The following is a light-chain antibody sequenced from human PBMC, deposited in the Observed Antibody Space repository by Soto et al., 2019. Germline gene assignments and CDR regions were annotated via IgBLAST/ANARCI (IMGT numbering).Light chain of an antibody. J-gene: IGLJ1*01. CDR2: SNN. CDR1: SSNIGSNT. Sequence: QSVLTQPPSASGTPGRRVVISCSGSSSNIGSNTVNWYQQLPGTAPKLLIYSNNHRPSGVPDRFSGSKSGTSASLAISGFQSDDEADYYCAAWDDSLNGYVFATGTKVTVL. V-gene: IGLV1-44*01. CDR3: AAWDDSLNGYV.